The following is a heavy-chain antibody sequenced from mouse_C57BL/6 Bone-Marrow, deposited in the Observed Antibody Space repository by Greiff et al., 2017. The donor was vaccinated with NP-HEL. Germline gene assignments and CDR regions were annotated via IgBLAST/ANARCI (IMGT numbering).Heavy chain of an antibody. Sequence: QVHVKQSGAELARPGASVKLSCKASGYTFTSYGISWVKQRTGQGLEWIGEIYTRSGNTYYNEKFKGKATLTADKSSSTAYMELRSLTSEDSAVYFCAGGYYDYDGDMDYWGRGTSVTVSS. J-gene: IGHJ4*01. CDR3: AGGYYDYDGDMDY. D-gene: IGHD2-4*01. V-gene: IGHV1-81*01. CDR1: GYTFTSYG. CDR2: IYTRSGNT.